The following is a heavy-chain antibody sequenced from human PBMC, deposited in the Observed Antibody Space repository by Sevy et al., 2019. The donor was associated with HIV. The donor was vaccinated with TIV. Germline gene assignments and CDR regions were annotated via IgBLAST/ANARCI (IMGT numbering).Heavy chain of an antibody. D-gene: IGHD3-16*01. CDR3: TRVGGAPRGGVRGWFDP. Sequence: SETLSLTCTVSGGSINSGTYYWSWIRQHPGKGLEWIGYIYYSGFTYYNPSLKSRVTMSVDTSNNQFSLKLSAVTAADTAVYYCTRVGGAPRGGVRGWFDPWGQGTLVTVSS. J-gene: IGHJ5*02. V-gene: IGHV4-31*03. CDR2: IYYSGFT. CDR1: GGSINSGTYY.